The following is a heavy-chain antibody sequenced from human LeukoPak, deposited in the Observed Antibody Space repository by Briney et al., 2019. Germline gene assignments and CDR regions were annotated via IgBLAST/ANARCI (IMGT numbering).Heavy chain of an antibody. Sequence: PGRSLRLSCAASGFTFSSYAMHWVRQAPGKGLEWVAVISYDGSNKYYADSVKGRFTISRDNSKNTLYLQMNSLRAEDTAVYYCARGFRLDYWGQGTLVTVSS. CDR1: GFTFSSYA. V-gene: IGHV3-30-3*01. CDR2: ISYDGSNK. D-gene: IGHD3-10*01. J-gene: IGHJ4*02. CDR3: ARGFRLDY.